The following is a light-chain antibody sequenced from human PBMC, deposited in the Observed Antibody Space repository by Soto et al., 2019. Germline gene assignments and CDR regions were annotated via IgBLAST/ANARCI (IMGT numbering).Light chain of an antibody. CDR3: QQYNNWPLT. CDR1: QSVSSN. Sequence: EIAMTQSPATLSVSPGERATLACRASQSVSSNLAWYQQKPGQAPGLLIYGASTRATGIPARFSGSGSGTEFTLTISSLQSEDFAVYYCQQYNNWPLTFGGGTKVDIK. CDR2: GAS. V-gene: IGKV3-15*01. J-gene: IGKJ4*02.